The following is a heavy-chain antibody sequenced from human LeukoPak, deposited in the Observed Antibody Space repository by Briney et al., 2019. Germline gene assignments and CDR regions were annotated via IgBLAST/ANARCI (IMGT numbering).Heavy chain of an antibody. CDR2: ISYDGSNK. J-gene: IGHJ4*02. D-gene: IGHD3-22*01. Sequence: GRSLRLSCAASGFTFSSYGMHWVRQAPGKGLEWVAVISYDGSNKYYADSVKGRFTISRDNPKNTLYLQMNSLRAGDTAVYCCAKDYYYDSSGLAFDYWGQGTLVTVFS. V-gene: IGHV3-30*18. CDR3: AKDYYYDSSGLAFDY. CDR1: GFTFSSYG.